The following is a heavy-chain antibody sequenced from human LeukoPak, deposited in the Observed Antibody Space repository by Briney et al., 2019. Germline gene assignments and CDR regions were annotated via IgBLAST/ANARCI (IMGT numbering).Heavy chain of an antibody. J-gene: IGHJ4*02. CDR3: AREDYDDRSGYYPSH. CDR2: MNPNSGNT. D-gene: IGHD3-22*01. V-gene: IGHV1-8*02. CDR1: GYTFTSYD. Sequence: ASVKVSCKASGYTFTSYDINWVRQATGQGLEWMGWMNPNSGNTDYAQKLQGRVTLTTDTSTSTVYMELRRLRSDDTAVYYCAREDYDDRSGYYPSHWGQGTLVTVSS.